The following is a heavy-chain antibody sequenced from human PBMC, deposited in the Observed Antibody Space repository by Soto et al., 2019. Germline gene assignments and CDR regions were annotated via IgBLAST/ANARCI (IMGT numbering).Heavy chain of an antibody. J-gene: IGHJ6*02. Sequence: ASVKVSCKSSGYTFTDHYIHWVRQAPGPGLEWMGWINPKSGGTNYAQKFQGRVTMTRDTSISTAYLDLSGLSSNDTAMYFCARWGQEYCSGGSCSRQDTSYGVDVWGQGTTVTVSS. V-gene: IGHV1-2*02. CDR3: ARWGQEYCSGGSCSRQDTSYGVDV. CDR2: INPKSGGT. D-gene: IGHD2-15*01. CDR1: GYTFTDHY.